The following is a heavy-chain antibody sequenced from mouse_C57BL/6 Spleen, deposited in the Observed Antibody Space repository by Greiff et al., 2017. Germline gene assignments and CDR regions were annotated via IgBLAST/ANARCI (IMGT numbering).Heavy chain of an antibody. Sequence: QVQLQQPGAELVKPGASVKMSCKASGYTFTSYWITWVKQRPGQGLEWIGDIYPGSGSTNYNEKFKSKATLTVDTSSSTAYMQLSSLTSEDSAVYYCARGDGYYPAWFACWGQRTLVTVSA. CDR2: IYPGSGST. CDR1: GYTFTSYW. J-gene: IGHJ3*01. V-gene: IGHV1-55*01. CDR3: ARGDGYYPAWFAC. D-gene: IGHD2-3*01.